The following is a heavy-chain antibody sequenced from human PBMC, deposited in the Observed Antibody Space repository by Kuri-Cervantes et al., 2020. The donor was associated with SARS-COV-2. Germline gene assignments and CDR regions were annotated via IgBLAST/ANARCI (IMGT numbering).Heavy chain of an antibody. CDR3: ARAPPAKRGATLGAFDI. D-gene: IGHD1-26*01. CDR2: IYHSGST. Sequence: GSLRLSCTVSGYSISSGYYWGWIRQPPGKGLEWTGSIYHSGSTYYNPSLKSRVTISVDTSKNQFSLKLSSVTAADTAVYYCARAPPAKRGATLGAFDIWGQGTMVTVSS. CDR1: GYSISSGYY. J-gene: IGHJ3*02. V-gene: IGHV4-38-2*02.